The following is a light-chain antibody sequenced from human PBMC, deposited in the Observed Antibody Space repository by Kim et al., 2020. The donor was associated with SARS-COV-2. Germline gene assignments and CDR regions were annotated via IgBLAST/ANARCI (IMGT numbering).Light chain of an antibody. CDR3: QQHGSSPLT. CDR2: GAS. V-gene: IGKV3-20*01. Sequence: SPGERATRSCRASQSVSNNFLAWYQHKPGQAPRLLIYGASSRATGIPDRFSGSGSGTDFTLTISRLEPEDFAVYYCQQHGSSPLTFGGGTKVDIK. J-gene: IGKJ4*01. CDR1: QSVSNNF.